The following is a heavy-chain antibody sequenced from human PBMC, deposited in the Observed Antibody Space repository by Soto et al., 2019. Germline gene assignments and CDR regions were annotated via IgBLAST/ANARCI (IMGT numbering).Heavy chain of an antibody. CDR1: GGSISSGVYY. CDR2: IYYTGST. V-gene: IGHV4-39*01. Sequence: PSETLSLTCTVSGGSISSGVYYWGWIRQPPGKGLDWIGSIYYTGSTYYSPSLKSRVTMSVDTSKNQFSLRLSSVTAADTGVYYCARLRGYSYAFIDSWGQGTLVTVSS. D-gene: IGHD5-18*01. J-gene: IGHJ5*01. CDR3: ARLRGYSYAFIDS.